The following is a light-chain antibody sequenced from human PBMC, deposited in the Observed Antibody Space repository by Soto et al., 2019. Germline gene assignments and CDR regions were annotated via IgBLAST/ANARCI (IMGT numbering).Light chain of an antibody. CDR3: SSYGGSNTVV. V-gene: IGLV2-8*01. CDR1: SIEVGGYNY. CDR2: EVS. Sequence: QSALTQPPSAYGSPGQSVTISCTGSSIEVGGYNYVSWYQQHPGKAPKLMIYEVSKRPSGVPDRLSGSKSGNTASLTVSGLQAEDEADYYCSSYGGSNTVVFGGGTKVTVL. J-gene: IGLJ2*01.